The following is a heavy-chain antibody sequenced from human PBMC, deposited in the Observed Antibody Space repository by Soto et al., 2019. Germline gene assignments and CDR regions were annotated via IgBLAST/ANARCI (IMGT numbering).Heavy chain of an antibody. CDR2: IPSRGRP. D-gene: IGHD1-26*01. CDR3: ARLAYSGYLQT. Sequence: SETLSLTCSVSGASVAGGSYYWSWVRQPPGKGLEWIGYIPSRGRPFYNPSLTSRVTISVDTSNNRFSLTLSSLTAADTAVYFCARLAYSGYLQTWGQGSLVTVSS. V-gene: IGHV4-30-4*01. CDR1: GASVAGGSYY. J-gene: IGHJ1*01.